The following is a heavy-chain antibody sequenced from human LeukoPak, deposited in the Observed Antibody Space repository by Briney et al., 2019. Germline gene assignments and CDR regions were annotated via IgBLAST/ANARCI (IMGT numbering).Heavy chain of an antibody. V-gene: IGHV3-48*02. D-gene: IGHD3-22*01. CDR2: INTNSGNTI. CDR1: GFTFSSYS. CDR3: ARDPRGSGYYQYYFDY. J-gene: IGHJ4*02. Sequence: GPLRLSCAASGFTFSSYSMNWVRQAPGKGLEWVSYINTNSGNTIYYADSVKGRFTISRDNAKSSLYLQMNSLRDEDTAVYYCARDPRGSGYYQYYFDYWGQGTLVTVSS.